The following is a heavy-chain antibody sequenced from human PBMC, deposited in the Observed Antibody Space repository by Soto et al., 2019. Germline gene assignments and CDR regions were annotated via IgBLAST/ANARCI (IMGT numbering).Heavy chain of an antibody. CDR2: ISYQGSVK. CDR3: AKAEMYCSSVTCYPDS. V-gene: IGHV3-30*18. D-gene: IGHD2-2*01. Sequence: PRWSLRLSCAASGFTFSSFGMHWFRQAPGKGLEWVALISYQGSVKYYADSVKGRFTISRDNSKNTLSLQMNSLTTEDTAVYYCAKAEMYCSSVTCYPDSWGQGTLVTVSS. CDR1: GFTFSSFG. J-gene: IGHJ4*02.